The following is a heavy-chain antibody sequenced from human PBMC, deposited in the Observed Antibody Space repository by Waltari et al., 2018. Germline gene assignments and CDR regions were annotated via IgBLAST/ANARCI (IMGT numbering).Heavy chain of an antibody. CDR1: AGSIASYF. Sequence: QVQLQQSGPGLVKPSETVSLTCSVSAGSIASYFWSWIRQPPGKGLEWIGYIYSSGTSNSNPSLKSRVTISVDKSKNQFSLKLSSVTAADTAVYYCARDRGLESRDGPEYYFDYRGQGTLVTVSS. J-gene: IGHJ4*02. D-gene: IGHD3-10*01. CDR2: IYSSGTS. V-gene: IGHV4-59*01. CDR3: ARDRGLESRDGPEYYFDY.